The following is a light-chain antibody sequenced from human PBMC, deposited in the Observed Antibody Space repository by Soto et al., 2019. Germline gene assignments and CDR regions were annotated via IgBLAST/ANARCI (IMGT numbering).Light chain of an antibody. CDR3: QQSYSTLWT. CDR1: QSISNH. Sequence: DIQMTQSPSSLSASVEDRVIITCRASQSISNHLNWYQQKPGKATKLLIYAASSLQSGVPSRFSGSGSGTDFTLTISSLQPEDFATYYCQQSYSTLWTFGQGTKVDIK. J-gene: IGKJ1*01. V-gene: IGKV1-39*01. CDR2: AAS.